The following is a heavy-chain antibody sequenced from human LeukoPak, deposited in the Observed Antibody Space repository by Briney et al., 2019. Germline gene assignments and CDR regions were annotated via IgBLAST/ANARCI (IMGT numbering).Heavy chain of an antibody. J-gene: IGHJ5*02. V-gene: IGHV3-7*01. CDR2: ISPDGSAK. Sequence: GGSLRLSCAASGFTFSQHWMSWVRQAPGKGLERMASISPDGSAKFYVDSVKGRFSISRDNAKSSLYLQVNSLRAEDTAVYYCARDYNWGWGPWGQGTLVTVSS. D-gene: IGHD3-16*01. CDR3: ARDYNWGWGP. CDR1: GFTFSQHW.